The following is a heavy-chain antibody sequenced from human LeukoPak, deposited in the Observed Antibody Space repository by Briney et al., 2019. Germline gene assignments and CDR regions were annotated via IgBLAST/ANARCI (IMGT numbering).Heavy chain of an antibody. CDR3: ATTIGLGFFDY. CDR1: GGSISSGGYY. D-gene: IGHD3-22*01. V-gene: IGHV4-30-2*01. J-gene: IGHJ4*02. CDR2: IYHSGST. Sequence: SETLSLTCTVSGGSISSGGYYWSWIRQPPGKGLEWIGYIYHSGSTYYNPSLKSRVTISVDRSKNQFSLKLSSVTAADTAVYYCATTIGLGFFDYWGQGTLVTVSS.